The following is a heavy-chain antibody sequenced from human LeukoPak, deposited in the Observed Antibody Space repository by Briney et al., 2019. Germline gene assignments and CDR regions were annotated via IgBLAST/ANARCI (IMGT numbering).Heavy chain of an antibody. Sequence: ASVKVSCKASGGTFSSYTISWVRQAPGQGLEWMGRIIPILGIANYAQKFQGRVTITADKSTSTAYMVLSSLRSEDTAVYYCARVLRYSYGSYFDYWGQGTLVTVSS. V-gene: IGHV1-69*02. CDR3: ARVLRYSYGSYFDY. J-gene: IGHJ4*02. CDR1: GGTFSSYT. CDR2: IIPILGIA. D-gene: IGHD5-18*01.